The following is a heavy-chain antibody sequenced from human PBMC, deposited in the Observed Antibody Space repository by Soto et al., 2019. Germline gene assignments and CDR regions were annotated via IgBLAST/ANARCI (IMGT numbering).Heavy chain of an antibody. V-gene: IGHV1-69*13. Sequence: GASVKVSCKASGGTFSSYAISWVRQAPGQGLEWMGGIIPIFGTANYAQKFQGRVTITADESTSTAYMELSSLRSEDTAVYYCASRYYGSGSYYIPIFGPYYYGMDVWGQGTTVTVSS. CDR2: IIPIFGTA. CDR1: GGTFSSYA. CDR3: ASRYYGSGSYYIPIFGPYYYGMDV. J-gene: IGHJ6*02. D-gene: IGHD3-10*01.